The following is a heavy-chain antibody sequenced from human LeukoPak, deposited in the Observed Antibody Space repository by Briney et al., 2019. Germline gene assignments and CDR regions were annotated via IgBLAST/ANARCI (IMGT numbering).Heavy chain of an antibody. CDR3: AKPAGHYDIFSTSTFDY. CDR2: ISYDGSNK. D-gene: IGHD3-9*01. V-gene: IGHV3-30*18. J-gene: IGHJ4*02. CDR1: GFTFSSYG. Sequence: GGSLRLSCAASGFTFSSYGMHWVRQAPGKGLEWVAVISYDGSNKYYADSVKGRFTISRDNSKNTLYLQMNSLRAEDTAVYYCAKPAGHYDIFSTSTFDYWGQGTLVTVSS.